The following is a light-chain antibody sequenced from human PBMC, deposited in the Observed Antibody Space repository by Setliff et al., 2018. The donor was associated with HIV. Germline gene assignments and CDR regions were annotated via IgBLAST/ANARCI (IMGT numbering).Light chain of an antibody. CDR1: STDVGGYNY. CDR2: EVS. V-gene: IGLV2-14*01. J-gene: IGLJ1*01. CDR3: CSYGGGTILGV. Sequence: QSALTQPASVSGSPGQSITISRTGSSTDVGGYNYVSWYQQHPGKVPKLMIYEVSNRPSGDSNRFSGSKSDNTASLTISGLQAEDEADYYCCSYGGGTILGVFGTGTKVTVL.